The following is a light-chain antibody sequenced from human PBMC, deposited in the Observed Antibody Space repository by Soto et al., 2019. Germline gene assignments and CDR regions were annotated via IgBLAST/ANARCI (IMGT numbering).Light chain of an antibody. V-gene: IGKV1-5*03. Sequence: IRMTHSASTLSGSVLYRVTITFLASQTISIWLAWYQQKPGKAPKLLIYNASTLKSGVPSRFSGSGSGTEFTLTISSLQPDDFATYYCQHYNSYSEPFGQGTKVDI. CDR3: QHYNSYSEP. CDR2: NAS. J-gene: IGKJ1*01. CDR1: QTISIW.